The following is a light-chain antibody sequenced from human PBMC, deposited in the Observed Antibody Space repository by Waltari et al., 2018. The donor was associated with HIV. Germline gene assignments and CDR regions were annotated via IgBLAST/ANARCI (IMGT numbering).Light chain of an antibody. Sequence: ETVLTPSPGTLSLSPGNRATLSSRASQSVSISYLAWYQQKPGQAPRLLIYGASSRATGIPDRFSGSGSGTDFTLTISRLEPEDFAVYYCQQYGSSPPYSFGQGTKLEIK. CDR3: QQYGSSPPYS. V-gene: IGKV3-20*01. CDR2: GAS. J-gene: IGKJ2*03. CDR1: QSVSISY.